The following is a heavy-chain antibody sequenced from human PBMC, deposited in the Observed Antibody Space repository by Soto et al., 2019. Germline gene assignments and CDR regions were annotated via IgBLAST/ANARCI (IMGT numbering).Heavy chain of an antibody. CDR2: MNPNSGNT. J-gene: IGHJ6*03. Sequence: LVTVYCTAFGYAFSIYVINWVRQDTGQGLEWMGWMNPNSGNTGYAQKFQGRVTMTRNTSISTAYMELSSLRSEDTAVYYCARDWSSSYYYYMDVWGKGTTVTVSS. CDR1: GYAFSIYV. CDR3: ARDWSSSYYYYMDV. V-gene: IGHV1-8*01. D-gene: IGHD6-6*01.